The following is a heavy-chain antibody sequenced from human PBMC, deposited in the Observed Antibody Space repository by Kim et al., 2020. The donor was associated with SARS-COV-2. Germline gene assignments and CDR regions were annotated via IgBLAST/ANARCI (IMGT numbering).Heavy chain of an antibody. D-gene: IGHD1-26*01. CDR3: AKATYSGSYFSDY. V-gene: IGHV3-30*02. Sequence: YYAGSVKGRFTISRDNSKNTLDLQMNSLRAEDTAIYYCAKATYSGSYFSDYWGQGTLVTVSS. J-gene: IGHJ4*02.